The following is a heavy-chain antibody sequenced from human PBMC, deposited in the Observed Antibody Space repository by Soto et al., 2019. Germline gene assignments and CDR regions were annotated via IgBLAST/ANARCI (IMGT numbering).Heavy chain of an antibody. J-gene: IGHJ4*02. CDR1: GGSISSGSYY. V-gene: IGHV4-31*03. D-gene: IGHD5-18*01. CDR2: ISYSGST. CDR3: ASVNIIRMTAMALDS. Sequence: SETLSLTCTVSGGSISSGSYYWSWSRQRPGQGLEWIGYISYSGSTYYNPSLKSRLTISADTSKNQFALKLSSVTAADTAVYYCASVNIIRMTAMALDSWGKGTLVTGSS.